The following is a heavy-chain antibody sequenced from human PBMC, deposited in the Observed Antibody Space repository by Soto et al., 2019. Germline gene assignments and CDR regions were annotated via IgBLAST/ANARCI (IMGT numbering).Heavy chain of an antibody. J-gene: IGHJ4*02. CDR2: ISGSGGST. Sequence: GGSLRLSCAASGFTFSSYAMSWVRQAPGKGLEWVSAISGSGGSTYYADSVKGRFTISRDNSKNTLYLQMNSLRAEDTAVYYCAKVSPGINYYYWSGYYNYYFYFCGQGTLVTVSA. V-gene: IGHV3-23*01. CDR1: GFTFSSYA. D-gene: IGHD3-3*01. CDR3: AKVSPGINYYYWSGYYNYYFYF.